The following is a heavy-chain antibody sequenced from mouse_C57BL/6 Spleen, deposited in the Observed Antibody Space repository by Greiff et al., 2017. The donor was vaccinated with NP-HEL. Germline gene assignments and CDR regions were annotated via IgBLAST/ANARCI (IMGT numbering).Heavy chain of an antibody. CDR2: IWSGGST. D-gene: IGHD2-4*01. J-gene: IGHJ4*01. CDR1: GFSLTSYG. V-gene: IGHV2-2*01. Sequence: QVQLQQSGPGLVQPSQSLSITCTVSGFSLTSYGVHWVRQSPGKGLEWLGVIWSGGSTDYNAAFISRLSISKDNSKSQVFFKMNSLQADDTAIYYCARGDDYDVSFYYAMDYWGQGTSVTVSS. CDR3: ARGDDYDVSFYYAMDY.